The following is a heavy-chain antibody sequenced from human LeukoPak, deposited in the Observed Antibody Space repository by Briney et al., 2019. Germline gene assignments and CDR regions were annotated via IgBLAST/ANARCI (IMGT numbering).Heavy chain of an antibody. CDR2: VIHVLGVV. V-gene: IGHV1-69*04. CDR1: GGTFSTSS. Sequence: ASVKVSCKASGGTFSTSSISWVRQAPGQGLEWMGRVIHVLGVVNYAQKFQGRVTITADISTSTAYMELNSLRYEDTAVYYCAKDREMATGGFDIWGQGTMVTVYS. CDR3: AKDREMATGGFDI. D-gene: IGHD5-24*01. J-gene: IGHJ3*02.